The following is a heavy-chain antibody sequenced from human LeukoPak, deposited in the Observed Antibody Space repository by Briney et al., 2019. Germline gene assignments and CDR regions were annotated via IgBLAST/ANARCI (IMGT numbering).Heavy chain of an antibody. CDR1: RFAFSSYA. CDR3: AKGAFPTAMVTPYFDY. D-gene: IGHD5-18*01. CDR2: VSGRGTDT. J-gene: IGHJ4*02. V-gene: IGHV3-23*01. Sequence: GGSLRLSCAGSRFAFSSYAMSWVRQAPGKGLQWVSTVSGRGTDTYYADSVKGRFIISRDNSNSTLSLQMSSLRAEDTAVYYCAKGAFPTAMVTPYFDYWGQGALVTVSS.